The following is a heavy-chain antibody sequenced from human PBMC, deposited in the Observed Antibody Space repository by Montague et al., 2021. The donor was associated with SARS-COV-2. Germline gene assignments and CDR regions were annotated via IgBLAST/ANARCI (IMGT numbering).Heavy chain of an antibody. Sequence: SETLSLTCTVSGGSISSYYWTWIRQPPGKGLESIGYIYHNGSTKYNPSLKSRVTISVDTSKNQFSLKLSSVSVADTAVYYCARGGGNSADYYNYTTDVWGQGTTVTVCS. J-gene: IGHJ6*02. D-gene: IGHD4-23*01. CDR3: ARGGGNSADYYNYTTDV. CDR1: GGSISSYY. CDR2: IYHNGST. V-gene: IGHV4-59*01.